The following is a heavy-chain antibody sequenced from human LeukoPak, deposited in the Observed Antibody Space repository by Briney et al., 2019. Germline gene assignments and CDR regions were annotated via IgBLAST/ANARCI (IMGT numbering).Heavy chain of an antibody. D-gene: IGHD2-15*01. J-gene: IGHJ2*01. V-gene: IGHV3-66*01. CDR2: IFSGGGT. CDR3: AKGSPGRGDWYFDL. CDR1: GFTVSSSY. Sequence: GGSLRLSCAASGFTVSSSYMNWVRQAPGKGLEWVSLIFSGGGTYYADSVKGRFTISRDNSKNTLFLQMNSLRAEDTAVYYCAKGSPGRGDWYFDLWGRGTLVTVSS.